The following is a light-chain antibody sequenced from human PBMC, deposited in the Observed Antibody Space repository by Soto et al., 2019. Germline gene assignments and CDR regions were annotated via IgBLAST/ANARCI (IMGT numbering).Light chain of an antibody. J-gene: IGLJ1*01. CDR3: QSYGSSLSGYV. CDR1: SSNIGAGYD. CDR2: DNT. Sequence: QSVLTQPPSVSGAPGQRVTISCTGSSSNIGAGYDVHWYQQVPGTAPKLLIYDNTNRPSGVPDRFSGSKSGTSASLTITGLQAADEADYYCQSYGSSLSGYVFGTGTKVTV. V-gene: IGLV1-40*01.